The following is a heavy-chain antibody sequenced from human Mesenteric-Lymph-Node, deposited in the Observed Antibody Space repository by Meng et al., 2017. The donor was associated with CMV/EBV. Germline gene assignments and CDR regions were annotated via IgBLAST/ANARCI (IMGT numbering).Heavy chain of an antibody. CDR1: SNSAA. CDR3: ARDRPKLYGDSEDDAFDI. CDR2: TYYRSKWYN. J-gene: IGHJ3*02. V-gene: IGHV6-1*01. D-gene: IGHD4-17*01. Sequence: SNSAAWNWIRQSPSRGLEWLGRTYYRSKWYNDYAVSVKSRITINPDTSKNQFSLQLNSVTPEDTAVYYCARDRPKLYGDSEDDAFDIWGQGTMVTV.